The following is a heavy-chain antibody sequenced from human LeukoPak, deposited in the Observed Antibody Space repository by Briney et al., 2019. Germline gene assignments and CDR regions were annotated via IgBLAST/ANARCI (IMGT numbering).Heavy chain of an antibody. CDR2: IYYSGST. J-gene: IGHJ4*02. CDR3: ASSTGWYYDY. V-gene: IGHV4-30-4*02. CDR1: GGSISSGDYY. Sequence: SETLSHTCDVSGGSISSGDYYWSWTRQPPGKGLEWIGYIYYSGSTYYNPSLKSRVTISLDTSKNQFSLKLSSVTAADTAVSYCASSTGWYYDYWGQGTLVTVSS. D-gene: IGHD6-19*01.